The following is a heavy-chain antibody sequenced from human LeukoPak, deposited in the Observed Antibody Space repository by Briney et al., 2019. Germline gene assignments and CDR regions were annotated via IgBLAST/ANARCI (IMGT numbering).Heavy chain of an antibody. V-gene: IGHV4-59*01. CDR2: IYYNGVT. CDR1: GGPITDYF. CDR3: ARGIPATNEGYYFDY. Sequence: PSETLSLTCSVSGGPITDYFWTWIRQPPGKGLEWIGYIYYNGVTNYNPSLKSRVTISIDTSKSQFSLKLRSVTAADTAVYYCARGIPATNEGYYFDYWGQGTLVTVSS. D-gene: IGHD1-26*01. J-gene: IGHJ4*02.